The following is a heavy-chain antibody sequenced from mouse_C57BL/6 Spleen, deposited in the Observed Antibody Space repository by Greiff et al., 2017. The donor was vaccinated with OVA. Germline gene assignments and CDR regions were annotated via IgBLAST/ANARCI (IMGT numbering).Heavy chain of an antibody. CDR1: GYSFTDYN. V-gene: IGHV1-39*01. J-gene: IGHJ1*03. D-gene: IGHD1-1*01. CDR2: INPNYGTT. CDR3: ARGNYGSSYWYFDV. Sequence: VQLQQSGPELVKPGASVKISCKASGYSFTDYNMNWVKQSNGKSLEWIGVINPNYGTTSYNQKFKGKATLTVDQSSSTAYMQLNSLTSEDSAVYYGARGNYGSSYWYFDVWGTGTTVTVSS.